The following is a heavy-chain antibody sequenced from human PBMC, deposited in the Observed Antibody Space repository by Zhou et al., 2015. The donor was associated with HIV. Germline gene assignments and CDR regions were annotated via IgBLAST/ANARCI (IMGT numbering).Heavy chain of an antibody. J-gene: IGHJ4*02. CDR3: ARRQGTAGTTLGG. Sequence: QVQLVQSGAEVKKPGASVKVSCKASGYTFTSFDINWVRQATGQGLEWMGWMNPNSGNTGYAQKFQGRVTMTRDTSTSTAYMELSRLTSEDTAVYYCARRQGTAGTTLGGWGQGTLVTVSS. CDR1: GYTFTSFD. CDR2: MNPNSGNT. D-gene: IGHD1-1*01. V-gene: IGHV1-8*01.